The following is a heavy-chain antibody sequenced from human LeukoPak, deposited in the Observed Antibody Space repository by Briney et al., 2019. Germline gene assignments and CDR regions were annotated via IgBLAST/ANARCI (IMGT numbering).Heavy chain of an antibody. CDR3: ARDRYSSSSYWYYYYYYGMDV. J-gene: IGHJ6*02. V-gene: IGHV1-69*13. CDR1: GGTFSSYA. CDR2: IIPIFGTA. D-gene: IGHD6-6*01. Sequence: SVKVSCKASGGTFSSYAISWVRQAPGQGLEWMGGIIPIFGTANYAQKFQGRVTITADESTSTAYMELSSLRSEDTAAYYCARDRYSSSSYWYYYYYYGMDVWGQGTTVTVSS.